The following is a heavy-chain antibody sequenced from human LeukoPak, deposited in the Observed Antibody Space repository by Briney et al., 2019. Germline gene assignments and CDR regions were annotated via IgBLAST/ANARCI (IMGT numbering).Heavy chain of an antibody. CDR2: IKSKTDGGTT. V-gene: IGHV3-15*01. D-gene: IGHD1-26*01. CDR3: TTYSVGATIHSTFDF. J-gene: IGHJ4*02. CDR1: GFTFGDYA. Sequence: GGSLRLSCTASGFTFGDYAMSWVRQAPGKGLEWVGLIKSKTDGGTTDYAAPVKGRFTISRDDSRNTLYLQMNSLKTEDTAVYYCTTYSVGATIHSTFDFWGQGALVTVSS.